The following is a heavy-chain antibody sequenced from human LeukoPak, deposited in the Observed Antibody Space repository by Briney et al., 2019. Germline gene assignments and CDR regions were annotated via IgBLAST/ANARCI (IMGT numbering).Heavy chain of an antibody. V-gene: IGHV3-9*03. CDR3: AKDRRPYYYDSSGYYFDY. CDR2: ISWNSGSI. D-gene: IGHD3-22*01. J-gene: IGHJ4*02. Sequence: GGSLRLSCAASGFTFSSYAMSWVRQAPGKGLEWVSGISWNSGSIGYADSVKGRFTISRDNAKNSLYLQMNSLRAEDMALYYCAKDRRPYYYDSSGYYFDYWGQGTLVTVSS. CDR1: GFTFSSYA.